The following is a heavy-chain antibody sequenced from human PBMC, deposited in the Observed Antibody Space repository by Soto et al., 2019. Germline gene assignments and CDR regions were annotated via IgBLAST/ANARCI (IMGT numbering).Heavy chain of an antibody. CDR3: ARDREGYCSGGSCYWFDP. V-gene: IGHV1-18*01. D-gene: IGHD2-15*01. CDR2: ISAYNGNT. J-gene: IGHJ5*02. CDR1: GYTFTSYG. Sequence: GASVKVSCKASGYTFTSYGISWVRQAPGQGLEWMGWISAYNGNTNYAQKLQGRVTMTTDTSTSTAYMELRSLRSDDTAVYYCARDREGYCSGGSCYWFDPWGQGTLVTVSS.